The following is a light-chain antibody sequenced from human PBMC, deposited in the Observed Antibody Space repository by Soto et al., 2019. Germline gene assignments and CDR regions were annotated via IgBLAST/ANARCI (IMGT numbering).Light chain of an antibody. J-gene: IGKJ4*01. CDR2: GAS. CDR1: QSVSSSY. Sequence: SVLTQSPGTLSLSPGERATLSCRASQSVSSSYLAWYQQKPGQAPRLLIYGASTRATGIPDRFSGGGSGTDFTLTISRLAPEDFAVYYCQQHGSSPPTFGGGTKVEIK. CDR3: QQHGSSPPT. V-gene: IGKV3-20*01.